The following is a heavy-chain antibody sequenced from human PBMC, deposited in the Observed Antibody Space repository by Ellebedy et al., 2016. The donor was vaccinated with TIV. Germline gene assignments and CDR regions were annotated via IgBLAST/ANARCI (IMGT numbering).Heavy chain of an antibody. CDR1: GGSISSFY. V-gene: IGHV4-59*01. D-gene: IGHD2-2*01. CDR3: ARTPWYASEGSVRYWYFDL. CDR2: MYYSGTT. J-gene: IGHJ2*01. Sequence: MPSETLSLTCTVSGGSISSFYWNWIRQPPGKGLEWIADMYYSGTTNYNPSLKSRVTISVSTAKNQFSLTLKSVTAADTAVYYCARTPWYASEGSVRYWYFDLWGRGTRVIVSS.